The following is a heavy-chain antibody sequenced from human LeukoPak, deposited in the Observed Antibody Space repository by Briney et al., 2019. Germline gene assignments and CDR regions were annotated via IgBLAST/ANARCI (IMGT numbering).Heavy chain of an antibody. J-gene: IGHJ5*02. V-gene: IGHV1-8*01. D-gene: IGHD6-13*01. CDR2: MNPNSGNT. CDR3: ARPRVAAAGNWFDP. Sequence: ASVKVSCKASGYTFTSYDINWVRQAPGQGLEWMGWMNPNSGNTGYAQKFQGRVTMTRNTSISTAYMELSSLRSEDTAVYYCARPRVAAAGNWFDPWGQGTLVTVSS. CDR1: GYTFTSYD.